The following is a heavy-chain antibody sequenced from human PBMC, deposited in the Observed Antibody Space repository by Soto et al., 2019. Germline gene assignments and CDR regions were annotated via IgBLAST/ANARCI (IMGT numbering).Heavy chain of an antibody. Sequence: SCKASGYTFTSYYMHWVRQAPGKGLEWVAVISYDGSNKYYADSVKGRFTISRDNSKSTLYLQMNSLRAEDTAVYYCAKDLYYDSSGYPDYWG. D-gene: IGHD3-22*01. J-gene: IGHJ4*01. CDR1: GYTFTSYY. CDR3: AKDLYYDSSGYPDY. V-gene: IGHV3-30*18. CDR2: ISYDGSNK.